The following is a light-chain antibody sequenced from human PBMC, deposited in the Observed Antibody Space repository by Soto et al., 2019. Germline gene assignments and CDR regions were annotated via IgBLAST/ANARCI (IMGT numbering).Light chain of an antibody. CDR3: MQGSHWPRT. CDR1: QSLIYSDGNTY. V-gene: IGKV2-30*01. CDR2: NVS. J-gene: IGKJ1*01. Sequence: DVVMTQSPLSLPVTLGQPASISCRSSQSLIYSDGNTYLNWFQQRPGQSPRRLIYNVSKRDSGVPDRFSGSGSGTDFTLKISRVEAEDVGVYYCMQGSHWPRTFGQGTKVEI.